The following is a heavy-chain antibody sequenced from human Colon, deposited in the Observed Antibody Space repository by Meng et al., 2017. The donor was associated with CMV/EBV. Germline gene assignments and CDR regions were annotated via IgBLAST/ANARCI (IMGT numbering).Heavy chain of an antibody. Sequence: QVRLQASGPGLGKPSGPPPLAGAVSGGSISRSNWWSWVRQPPGKGLEWIGEIYHSGSTNYNPSLKSRVTISVDKSKNQFSLKLSSVTAADTAVYYCAGRRYYYYGMDVWGQGTTVTVSS. CDR3: AGRRYYYYGMDV. J-gene: IGHJ6*02. CDR1: GGSISRSNW. CDR2: IYHSGST. V-gene: IGHV4-4*02.